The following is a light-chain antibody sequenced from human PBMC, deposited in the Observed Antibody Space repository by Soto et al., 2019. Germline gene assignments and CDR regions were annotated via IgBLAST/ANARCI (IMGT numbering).Light chain of an antibody. CDR2: DAS. CDR3: QQFNHYPLT. CDR1: QDISSA. Sequence: AIQLTQSPSSLSASLGDRVTITCRASQDISSALAWYQQTPGKAPKLLIYDASSLGSGVPSRLSGSGSGTDFTLTISSLQPEDFATYYCQQFNHYPLTFGGGTKVDIK. V-gene: IGKV1D-13*01. J-gene: IGKJ4*01.